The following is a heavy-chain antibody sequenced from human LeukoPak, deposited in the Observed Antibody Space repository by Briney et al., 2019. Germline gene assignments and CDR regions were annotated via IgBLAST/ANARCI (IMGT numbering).Heavy chain of an antibody. Sequence: GGSLRLSCAASGFTVSSNYMSWVRQAPGKGLEWVSVMYSGGSTYYADSVKGRFTISRDNSKNTLYLQMNSLRAEDTAVYYCARDRYSSRGSDDYWGQGTLVTVSS. CDR3: ARDRYSSRGSDDY. V-gene: IGHV3-53*01. CDR2: MYSGGST. D-gene: IGHD6-13*01. J-gene: IGHJ4*02. CDR1: GFTVSSNY.